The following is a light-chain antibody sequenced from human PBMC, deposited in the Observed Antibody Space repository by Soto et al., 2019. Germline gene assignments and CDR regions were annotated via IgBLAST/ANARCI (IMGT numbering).Light chain of an antibody. CDR3: TSHAGTIHSPYI. CDR2: EVN. J-gene: IGLJ1*01. V-gene: IGLV2-8*01. Sequence: QSALTQPPSASGSPGQSVTISCTGTSSDVGAYNYVSWYQHHPGKAPKLMVYEVNKRPSGVPDRFSGSESGNTASLTVSGLQAEDEADYYCTSHAGTIHSPYIFGTGTKLTVL. CDR1: SSDVGAYNY.